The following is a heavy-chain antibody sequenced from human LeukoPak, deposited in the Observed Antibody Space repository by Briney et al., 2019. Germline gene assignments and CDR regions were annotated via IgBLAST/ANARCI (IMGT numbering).Heavy chain of an antibody. CDR2: INPNTGAT. D-gene: IGHD1-26*01. CDR3: ARGTRRMAATAVTNYYFDY. CDR1: GYSFTGYY. Sequence: ASVKVSCKPSGYSFTGYYFHWVRQAPGQGLEWMGWINPNTGATNSAQKFQGRVTMTRDTSISTVYMELNRLRSDDTAVFYCARGTRRMAATAVTNYYFDYWGQGTLVTVSS. V-gene: IGHV1-2*02. J-gene: IGHJ4*02.